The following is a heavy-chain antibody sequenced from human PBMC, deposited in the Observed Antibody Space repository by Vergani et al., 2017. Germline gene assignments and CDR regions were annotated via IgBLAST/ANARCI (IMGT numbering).Heavy chain of an antibody. V-gene: IGHV3-23*01. CDR2: ISTSGGST. CDR1: GFTFSSYA. CDR3: ANGGGYYGSGAWDY. D-gene: IGHD3-10*01. J-gene: IGHJ4*02. Sequence: EVQLLESGGGLVQPRGSLRLSCAASGFTFSSYAMSWVRQAPGKGLEWVSVISTSGGSTYYADSVKGRFTISRDNSKNTLYLQMNSLRADDTAVYYCANGGGYYGSGAWDYWGQGTLVTVSS.